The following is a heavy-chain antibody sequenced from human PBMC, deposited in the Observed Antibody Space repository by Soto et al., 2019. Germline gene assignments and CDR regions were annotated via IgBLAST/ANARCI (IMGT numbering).Heavy chain of an antibody. J-gene: IGHJ6*02. Sequence: GGSLRLSCVASRFVFSSYAMSWVRQTPGKGLAWVAGISGNGRTTDYAAPVKGRFTISRDNSKNTLYLQMNSLRVEDTAVYYCAKVYSTDITVIVPSYGSDIGGHGTTVTV. CDR3: AKVYSTDITVIVPSYGSDI. D-gene: IGHD1-20*01. V-gene: IGHV3-23*01. CDR1: RFVFSSYA. CDR2: ISGNGRTT.